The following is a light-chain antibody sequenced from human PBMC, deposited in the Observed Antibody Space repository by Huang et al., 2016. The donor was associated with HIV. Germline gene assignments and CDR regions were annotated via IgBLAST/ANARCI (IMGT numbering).Light chain of an antibody. CDR2: SAS. Sequence: IQMTQSPTSLSASVGDRVSIVCRASQSISTYLKWYQQKPGKAPKLLISSASTVHSGVPSRFSGSGSGTEFTLTIRGLQLDDFATYYCQQSYSALSSFGPGTRL. CDR3: QQSYSALSS. J-gene: IGKJ5*01. V-gene: IGKV1-39*01. CDR1: QSISTY.